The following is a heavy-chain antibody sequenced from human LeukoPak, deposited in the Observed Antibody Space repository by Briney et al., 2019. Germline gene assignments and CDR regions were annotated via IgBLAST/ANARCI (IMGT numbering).Heavy chain of an antibody. CDR2: INPNSGGT. D-gene: IGHD3-3*01. J-gene: IGHJ6*03. CDR3: ARDPQKLYDFWSGYSARGMDV. V-gene: IGHV1-2*02. CDR1: GYTFTGYY. Sequence: ASVKVSCKASGYTFTGYYMHWVRQAPGQGLEWMGWINPNSGGTNYAQKFQGRVTMTRDTSISTAYMELSRLRSDDTAVYYCARDPQKLYDFWSGYSARGMDVWGKGTTVTVSS.